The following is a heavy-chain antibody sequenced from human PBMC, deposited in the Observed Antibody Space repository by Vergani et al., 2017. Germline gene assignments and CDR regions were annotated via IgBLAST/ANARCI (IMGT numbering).Heavy chain of an antibody. V-gene: IGHV4-30-2*01. CDR1: GGSISSGGYS. D-gene: IGHD3-22*01. J-gene: IGHJ5*02. Sequence: QLQLQESGSGLVKPSQTLSITCAVSGGSISSGGYSWSWIRQPPGKGLEWIGYIYHSGSTYYNPSLKSRVTLSVDRSKNQFSLKLSSVTAADTAVYYCARGYYYDSSGYYPNWFDPWGQGTLVTVSS. CDR2: IYHSGST. CDR3: ARGYYYDSSGYYPNWFDP.